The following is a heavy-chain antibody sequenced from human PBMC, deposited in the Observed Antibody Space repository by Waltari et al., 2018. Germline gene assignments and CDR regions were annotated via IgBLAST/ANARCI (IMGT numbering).Heavy chain of an antibody. D-gene: IGHD5-18*01. J-gene: IGHJ6*02. CDR3: AREVGYSYGYYYYGMDV. CDR2: IYYRGST. CDR1: GGSISSYY. V-gene: IGHV4-59*01. Sequence: QVQLQESGPGLVKPSETLSLTCTVSGGSISSYYWSWIRQPPGKGLEWIGYIYYRGSTNHNPSLKSRVTRSVDTAKNQFSLKLSSVTAADTAVYYCAREVGYSYGYYYYGMDVWGQGTTVTVSS.